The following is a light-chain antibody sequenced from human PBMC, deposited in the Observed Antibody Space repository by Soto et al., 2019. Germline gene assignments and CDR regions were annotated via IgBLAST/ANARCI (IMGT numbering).Light chain of an antibody. CDR1: QSISTW. CDR2: KAS. Sequence: DTQMTQSPSTLSASVGDSVTITCRASQSISTWLAWYQQKPGKAPKLLIHKASSLESGAPSRFSGSGSGTEFTLTISSLQPDDFATYDCQQYNTYRYTFVQGTKLEIK. CDR3: QQYNTYRYT. V-gene: IGKV1-5*03. J-gene: IGKJ2*01.